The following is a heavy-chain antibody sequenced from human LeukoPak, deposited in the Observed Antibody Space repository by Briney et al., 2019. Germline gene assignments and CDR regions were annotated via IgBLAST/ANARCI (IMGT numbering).Heavy chain of an antibody. J-gene: IGHJ6*02. V-gene: IGHV1-8*01. Sequence: ASVKVSCKTSGYTFTSYDFNWVRQATGQGLEWMGWMSPNSGNTGYAQKFQGRVTMTRNTSISTAYLELGSLTSEDTAVYYCARGFSTGFFYYAMDVWGQGTTVTVSS. D-gene: IGHD3-9*01. CDR1: GYTFTSYD. CDR2: MSPNSGNT. CDR3: ARGFSTGFFYYAMDV.